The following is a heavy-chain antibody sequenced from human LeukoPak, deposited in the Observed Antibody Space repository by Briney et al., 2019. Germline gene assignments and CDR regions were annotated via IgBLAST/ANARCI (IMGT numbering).Heavy chain of an antibody. J-gene: IGHJ4*02. D-gene: IGHD3-10*01. Sequence: GGSQRLSCAASGFTFSSYAMHWVRQAPGKGLEWVAVISYDGSNKYYADSVKGRFTISRDNSKNTLYLQMNSLRAEDTAVYYCARDGNLGYYYGSGSYLCLDYWGQGTLVTVSS. CDR2: ISYDGSNK. CDR3: ARDGNLGYYYGSGSYLCLDY. V-gene: IGHV3-30*04. CDR1: GFTFSSYA.